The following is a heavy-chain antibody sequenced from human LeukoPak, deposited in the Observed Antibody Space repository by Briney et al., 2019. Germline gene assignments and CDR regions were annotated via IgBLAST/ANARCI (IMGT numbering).Heavy chain of an antibody. CDR3: TRDNLEWGSVFDY. V-gene: IGHV3-74*01. J-gene: IGHJ4*02. Sequence: PGGSLRLSCAVSGFTVSGNYMSWVRQAPGKGLEWVSRISNDGRNINYADSVKGRFTISRDNAKNTLYLQMNSLRAEDTAMYYCTRDNLEWGSVFDYWGQGALVTVSS. CDR1: GFTVSGNY. D-gene: IGHD3-16*01. CDR2: ISNDGRNI.